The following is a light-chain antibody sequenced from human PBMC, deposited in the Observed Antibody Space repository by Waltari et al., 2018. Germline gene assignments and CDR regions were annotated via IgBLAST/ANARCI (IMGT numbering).Light chain of an antibody. J-gene: IGKJ1*01. CDR2: VAS. V-gene: IGKV3-20*01. CDR3: QHYVRLPAT. Sequence: EIVLTQSPGTLSLSPGERATLSCRDSQSVGRSLAWYQQKPGQAPGLLIYVASNRATGIPDRFSGSGSGTDFSLTISRLELEDFAVYYCQHYVRLPATFGQGTKVEIK. CDR1: QSVGRS.